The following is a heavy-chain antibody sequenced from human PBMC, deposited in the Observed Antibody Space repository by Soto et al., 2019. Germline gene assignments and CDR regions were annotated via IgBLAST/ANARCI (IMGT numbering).Heavy chain of an antibody. D-gene: IGHD2-2*01. V-gene: IGHV1-69*02. CDR1: GGTFSSYT. J-gene: IGHJ3*02. Sequence: SVKVSCKASGGTFSSYTISWVRQAPGQGLEWMGRIIPILGIANYAQKFQGRVTITADKSTSTAYMELSSLRSEDTAVYYCARSSYCSSTSCYGAFDIWGQGTMVTVSS. CDR2: IIPILGIA. CDR3: ARSSYCSSTSCYGAFDI.